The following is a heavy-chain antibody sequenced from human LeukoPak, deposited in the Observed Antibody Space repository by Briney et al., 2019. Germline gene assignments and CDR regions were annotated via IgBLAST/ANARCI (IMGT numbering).Heavy chain of an antibody. CDR3: ARVHGDYASKAPRYYFDY. CDR2: IYSGGST. V-gene: IGHV3-53*01. Sequence: TGGSLRLSCAASWFTVSSNYMSWVRQAPGKGLDWVSVIYSGGSTYYADSVKGRFTISRDNSKNTLYLQMNSLRAEDTAVYYCARVHGDYASKAPRYYFDYWGQGTLVTVSS. CDR1: WFTVSSNY. D-gene: IGHD4-17*01. J-gene: IGHJ4*02.